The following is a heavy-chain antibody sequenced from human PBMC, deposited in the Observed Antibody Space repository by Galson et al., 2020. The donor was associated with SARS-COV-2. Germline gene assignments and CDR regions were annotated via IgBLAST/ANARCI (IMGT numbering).Heavy chain of an antibody. D-gene: IGHD6-19*01. J-gene: IGHJ4*02. V-gene: IGHV3-9*01. CDR2: ISWNSGSI. CDR3: ATHPLGGSGWGY. Sequence: GGSLRLSCAASGFTFDDYAMHWVRQAPGKGLEWVSGISWNSGSIGYADSVKGRFTISRDNAKNSLYLQMNSLRAEDTALYYCATHPLGGSGWGYWGQGTLVTVSS. CDR1: GFTFDDYA.